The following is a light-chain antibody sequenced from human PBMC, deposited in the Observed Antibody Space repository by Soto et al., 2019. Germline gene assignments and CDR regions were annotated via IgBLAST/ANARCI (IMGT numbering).Light chain of an antibody. V-gene: IGKV3-15*01. Sequence: EIVMTQSPATLSVSPGERATLSCRASQSVSSNLAWYQQKPGQAPRLLIYGPSTRATGIPARFSGSGSGTQFPLTISILQSEDSGVYYCQQFNSWPGTFGQGTKVEIK. CDR3: QQFNSWPGT. J-gene: IGKJ1*01. CDR2: GPS. CDR1: QSVSSN.